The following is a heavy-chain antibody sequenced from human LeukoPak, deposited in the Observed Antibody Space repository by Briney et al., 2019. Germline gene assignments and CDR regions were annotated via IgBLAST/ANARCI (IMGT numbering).Heavy chain of an antibody. J-gene: IGHJ4*02. V-gene: IGHV4-34*01. D-gene: IGHD2-21*02. Sequence: LRLSCAASGFTFSDYYMSWIRQPPGKGLEWIGEINHSGRTNYNPSLKSRVTISVDTSKNQFSLKLSAVTAADTAVHYCARAGVTATVYYFDYWGQGTLVTVSS. CDR3: ARAGVTATVYYFDY. CDR2: INHSGRT. CDR1: GFTFSDYY.